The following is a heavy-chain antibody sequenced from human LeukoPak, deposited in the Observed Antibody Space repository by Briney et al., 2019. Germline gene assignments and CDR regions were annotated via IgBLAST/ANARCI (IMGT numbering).Heavy chain of an antibody. CDR2: IYYSGGT. CDR1: GGSISSYY. D-gene: IGHD5-18*01. Sequence: KPSETLSLTFTVSGGSISSYYWSWIRQPPGKGLEWIGYIYYSGGTNYNPSLKSRVTISVDTSKNQFSLKLSSVTAADTAVYYCARDLSRGYSYGYWFDPWGQGTLVTVSS. J-gene: IGHJ5*02. CDR3: ARDLSRGYSYGYWFDP. V-gene: IGHV4-59*01.